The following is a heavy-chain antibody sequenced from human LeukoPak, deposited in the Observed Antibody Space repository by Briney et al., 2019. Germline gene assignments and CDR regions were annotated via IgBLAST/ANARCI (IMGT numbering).Heavy chain of an antibody. J-gene: IGHJ3*02. CDR2: ISAYNGNT. Sequence: ASVKVSCKASGYTFTSYGISWVRQAPGQGLEWMGWISAYNGNTNYAQKLQGRVTTTTDTSTSTAYMELRSLRSDDTAVYYCASWPHYVWGTATPDAFDIWGQGTMVTVSS. D-gene: IGHD3-16*01. V-gene: IGHV1-18*01. CDR3: ASWPHYVWGTATPDAFDI. CDR1: GYTFTSYG.